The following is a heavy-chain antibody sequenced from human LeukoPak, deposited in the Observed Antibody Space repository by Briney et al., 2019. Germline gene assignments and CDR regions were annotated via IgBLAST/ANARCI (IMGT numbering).Heavy chain of an antibody. V-gene: IGHV7-4-1*02. Sequence: ASVKVSCKASGYTFTSYAMNWVRQAPGQGLEWMGWINTNTGNPTYAQGFTGRFVFSLDTSVSTAYLQISSLKAEDTAVYYCAIPPSPVLRYFDWLPFDFDYWGQGTLVTVSS. CDR1: GYTFTSYA. D-gene: IGHD3-9*01. CDR2: INTNTGNP. CDR3: AIPPSPVLRYFDWLPFDFDY. J-gene: IGHJ4*02.